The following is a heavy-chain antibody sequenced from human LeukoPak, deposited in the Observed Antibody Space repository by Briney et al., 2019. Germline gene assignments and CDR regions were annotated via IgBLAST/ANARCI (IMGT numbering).Heavy chain of an antibody. CDR2: IYTSGSP. J-gene: IGHJ4*02. Sequence: SETLSLTCTVSVGSISSYYWSWIRQPAGKGLGWIGRIYTSGSPNYNPSLKSRVTMSVDTSKNQFSLKLSSVTAADTAVYYCARSPLVVTSPFDYWGQGTLVTVSS. D-gene: IGHD4-23*01. CDR3: ARSPLVVTSPFDY. V-gene: IGHV4-4*07. CDR1: VGSISSYY.